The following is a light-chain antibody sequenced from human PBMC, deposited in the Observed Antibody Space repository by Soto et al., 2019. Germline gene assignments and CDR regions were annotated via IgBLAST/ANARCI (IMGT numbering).Light chain of an antibody. CDR3: QVWDSSSDHGEVV. V-gene: IGLV3-21*04. CDR1: NIGSKS. Sequence: SYELTQPPSVSVAPGKTARITCGGNNIGSKSVHWYQQKPGQAPVLVIYYDSDRPSGIPERFSGSNSGNTATLTISRVEAGEEADYYCQVWDSSSDHGEVVFGGGTKVTVL. J-gene: IGLJ2*01. CDR2: YDS.